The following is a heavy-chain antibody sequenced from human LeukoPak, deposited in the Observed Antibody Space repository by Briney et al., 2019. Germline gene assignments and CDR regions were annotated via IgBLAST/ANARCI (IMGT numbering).Heavy chain of an antibody. D-gene: IGHD1-26*01. V-gene: IGHV3-30*03. J-gene: IGHJ4*02. CDR1: GFTFTTYS. CDR3: AGFTGVGATDPTHFDY. Sequence: GGSLRLSCAASGFTFTTYSMHWLRQTPGKGLEWVALISFDGRNILYADSVRGRFTISRDIPKNTLYLQMNSLRPEDTAVYYCAGFTGVGATDPTHFDYWGQGTLVTVSS. CDR2: ISFDGRNI.